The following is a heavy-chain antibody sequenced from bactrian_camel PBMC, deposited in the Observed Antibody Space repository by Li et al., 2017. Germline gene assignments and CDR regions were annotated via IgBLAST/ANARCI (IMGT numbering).Heavy chain of an antibody. D-gene: IGHD2*01. CDR2: FGSDFST. J-gene: IGHJ4*01. Sequence: HVQLVESGGGSVQAGGSLTLSCKVSGYGISNYCMGWFRQAPGKEREGVAAFGSDFSTTYADSVKGRFTISLDNNRNTLNLQMNSLKPDDSAMYYCAVRLSSVCYNRAETFEYWGQGTQVTVS. CDR1: GYGISNYC. CDR3: AVRLSSVCYNRAETFEY. V-gene: IGHV3S53*01.